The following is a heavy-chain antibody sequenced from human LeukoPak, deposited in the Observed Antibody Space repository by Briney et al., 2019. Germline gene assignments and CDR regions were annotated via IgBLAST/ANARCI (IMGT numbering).Heavy chain of an antibody. CDR3: ASPGLRGRAFDI. V-gene: IGHV4-34*01. CDR1: GGSFSGYY. Sequence: PSETLPLTCAVYGGSFSGYYWSWVRQPPGKGLEWIGEINHSGSTNYNPSLKSRVTISVDTSKNQFSLKLSSVTAADTAVYYCASPGLRGRAFDIWGQGTMVTVSS. CDR2: INHSGST. D-gene: IGHD3-10*01. J-gene: IGHJ3*02.